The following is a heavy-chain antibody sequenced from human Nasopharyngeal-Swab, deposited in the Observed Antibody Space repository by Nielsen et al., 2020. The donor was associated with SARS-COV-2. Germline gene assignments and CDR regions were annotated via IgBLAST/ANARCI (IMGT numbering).Heavy chain of an antibody. CDR1: GFTFSSYW. CDR2: IKSDGSST. CDR3: ARAYYFDS. Sequence: GESLKTSCAAFGFTFSSYWMHWVRQVPGKGLVWVARIKSDGSSTSYADSVKGRFTISRDNAKNTLYLQMNSLSAEDTAVYYCARAYYFDSWVQGTLVTVSS. J-gene: IGHJ4*02. V-gene: IGHV3-74*01.